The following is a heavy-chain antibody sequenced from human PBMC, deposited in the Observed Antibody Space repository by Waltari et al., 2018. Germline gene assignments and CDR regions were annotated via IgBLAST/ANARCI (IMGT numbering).Heavy chain of an antibody. CDR1: GYTFTGQY. CDR3: ARERAAAGTTYSY. CDR2: IHPNSGGT. V-gene: IGHV1-2*02. J-gene: IGHJ4*02. Sequence: QVQLVQSGAEVKKPGASVKVSCKASGYTFTGQYMPWVRQPPGQGLEWMGWIHPNSGGTNFAPKFQCRVTMTREPSISTAYIEVSRLRSDDTAVDYCARERAAAGTTYSYWGQGTLVTVSS. D-gene: IGHD6-13*01.